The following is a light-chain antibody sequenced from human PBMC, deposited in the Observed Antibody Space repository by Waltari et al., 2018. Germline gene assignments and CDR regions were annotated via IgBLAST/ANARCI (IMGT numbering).Light chain of an antibody. CDR2: EVS. CDR3: SSYTSSSTWV. V-gene: IGLV2-14*01. Sequence: QSALTPPASVSGSLCQSITISCTGTSSDVGGYKYVSWYQQHPGKAPKIMIYEVSERPSGVSTRFSGSKSGNTASLTISGLQAEDESDFYCSSYTSSSTWVFGTGTTVTVL. J-gene: IGLJ1*01. CDR1: SSDVGGYKY.